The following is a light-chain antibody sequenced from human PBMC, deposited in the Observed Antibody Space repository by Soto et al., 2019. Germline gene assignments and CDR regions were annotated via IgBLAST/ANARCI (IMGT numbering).Light chain of an antibody. Sequence: QSVLTQPASVSGSPGQWITISCTGTSSDVGGYNYVSWYQQHPGKAPKLMIYDVTNRPSGVSNRFSGSKSGNTASLTISGLQAEDEADYYCSSYTGSTTLGVFGTGTKVTVL. CDR2: DVT. CDR3: SSYTGSTTLGV. CDR1: SSDVGGYNY. V-gene: IGLV2-14*01. J-gene: IGLJ1*01.